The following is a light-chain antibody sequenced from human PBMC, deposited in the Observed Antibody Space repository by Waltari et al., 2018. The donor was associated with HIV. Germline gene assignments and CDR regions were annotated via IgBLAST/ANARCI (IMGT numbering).Light chain of an antibody. V-gene: IGKV1-39*01. CDR3: QQSYTTPLT. CDR1: QSISNY. J-gene: IGKJ3*01. CDR2: AAS. Sequence: DIQMTQSPSSLSASVGDRVTMSCRASQSISNYLNWYQQGPGKAPKVLIYAASSLQSGVPSRFSGSGSGTDFTLTISSLQPEDFATYYCQQSYTTPLTFGPGTKVEIK.